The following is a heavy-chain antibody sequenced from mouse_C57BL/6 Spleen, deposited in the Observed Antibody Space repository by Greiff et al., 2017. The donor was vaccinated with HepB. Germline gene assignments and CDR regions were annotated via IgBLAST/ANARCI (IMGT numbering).Heavy chain of an antibody. Sequence: VQLVESGAELVKPGASVKISCKASGYAFSSYWMNWVKQRPGKGLEWIGQIYPGDGDTNYNGKFKGKATLTADKSSSTAYMQLSSLTSEDSAVYFCARSDDGSSWYFDVWGTGTTVTVSS. CDR3: ARSDDGSSWYFDV. V-gene: IGHV1-80*01. CDR1: GYAFSSYW. J-gene: IGHJ1*03. CDR2: IYPGDGDT. D-gene: IGHD1-1*01.